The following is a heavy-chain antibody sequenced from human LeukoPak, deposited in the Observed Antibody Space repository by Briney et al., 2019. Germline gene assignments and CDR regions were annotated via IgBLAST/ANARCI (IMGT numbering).Heavy chain of an antibody. J-gene: IGHJ4*02. CDR2: ISSSSGVTI. CDR3: ARFTIGWYYFDY. D-gene: IGHD6-19*01. CDR1: GFTFSNYE. Sequence: GGSLRLSCAASGFTFSNYEMNWVRQAPGKGLEWVSYISSSSGVTIYYADSVKGRFTISRDNAKNSLYLQMNSLRAEDTAVYYCARFTIGWYYFDYWGQGTLVTVSS. V-gene: IGHV3-48*03.